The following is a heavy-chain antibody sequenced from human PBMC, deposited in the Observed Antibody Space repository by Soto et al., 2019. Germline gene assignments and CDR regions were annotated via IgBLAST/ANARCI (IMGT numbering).Heavy chain of an antibody. J-gene: IGHJ5*02. V-gene: IGHV1-69*13. Sequence: SVKVSCKASGGTFSSYAISWVRQAPGQGLEWMGGIIPIFGTANYAQKFQGRVTITADESTSTAYMELSSLRSEDTAVYYCARGGDYDSSGYYYLPSWFDPWGQGTLVTVSS. CDR2: IIPIFGTA. CDR1: GGTFSSYA. D-gene: IGHD3-22*01. CDR3: ARGGDYDSSGYYYLPSWFDP.